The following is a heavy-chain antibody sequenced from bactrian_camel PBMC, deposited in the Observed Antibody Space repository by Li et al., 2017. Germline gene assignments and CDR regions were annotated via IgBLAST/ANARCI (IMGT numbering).Heavy chain of an antibody. CDR1: GFTFSSYV. CDR3: ATQTVVAAIGSSSFGY. Sequence: QLVESGGGLVQPGGSLRLSCTASGFTFSSYVMNWVRQAPGKGLEWVSVINSVGGSTYYADFVKGRFTISRVNANNTVYLQLSSLQSEDTALYYCATQTVVAAIGSSSFGYWGQGTQVTVS. J-gene: IGHJ6*01. V-gene: IGHV3S40*01. D-gene: IGHD6*01. CDR2: INSVGGST.